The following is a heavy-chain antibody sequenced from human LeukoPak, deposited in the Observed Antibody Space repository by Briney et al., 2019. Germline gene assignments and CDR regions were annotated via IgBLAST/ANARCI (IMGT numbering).Heavy chain of an antibody. Sequence: GSSVKVSCKASGGTFSSYAISWVRQAPGQGLEWMGGIIPIFGTANYAQKFQGRVTITTDESTSTAYMELSSLRSEDTAVYYCVRVLTGYSSGWYYFDYWGQGTLVTVSS. CDR3: VRVLTGYSSGWYYFDY. V-gene: IGHV1-69*05. J-gene: IGHJ4*02. D-gene: IGHD6-19*01. CDR2: IIPIFGTA. CDR1: GGTFSSYA.